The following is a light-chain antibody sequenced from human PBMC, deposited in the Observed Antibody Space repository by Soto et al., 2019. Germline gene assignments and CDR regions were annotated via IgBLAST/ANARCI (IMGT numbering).Light chain of an antibody. J-gene: IGKJ1*01. CDR3: QQYNSYPWT. CDR2: DAS. CDR1: QTIFNW. Sequence: DIQMTQSPSTLSASGGDRVTITCRASQTIFNWLAWYQRKPGRAPNLLIYDASSLQSGVPSTFSGSGSGTEFTLTISSLQPGDFATYYCQQYNSYPWTFGQGTKVEIK. V-gene: IGKV1-5*01.